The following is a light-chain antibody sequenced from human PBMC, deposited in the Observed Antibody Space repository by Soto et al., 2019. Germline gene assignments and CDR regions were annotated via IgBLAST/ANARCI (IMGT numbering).Light chain of an antibody. J-gene: IGLJ3*02. CDR3: LLSFGAARV. Sequence: QAVVTQEPSLTVSPGGTVTLTCGSNTGAVTSNHYPFWFQQKPGQAPKTLIYNTNNKHSWTPARFSGSLLGGKAALTLSGAQPEDEADYYCLLSFGAARVFGGGTQLTVL. CDR2: NTN. CDR1: TGAVTSNHY. V-gene: IGLV7-46*01.